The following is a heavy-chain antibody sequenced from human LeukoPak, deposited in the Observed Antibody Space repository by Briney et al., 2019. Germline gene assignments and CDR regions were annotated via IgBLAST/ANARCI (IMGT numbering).Heavy chain of an antibody. V-gene: IGHV6-1*01. Sequence: SQTLSLTCAISGDSVSSNSVTWNWIRQSPSRGLEWLGRTYYRSTWYNDYAVSVKGRITVNPDTSKNQFSLHLNSVTPEGTAVYYCARRLTQYDCFDPWGRGILVTVSS. CDR3: ARRLTQYDCFDP. CDR2: TYYRSTWYN. D-gene: IGHD2-2*01. CDR1: GDSVSSNSVT. J-gene: IGHJ5*02.